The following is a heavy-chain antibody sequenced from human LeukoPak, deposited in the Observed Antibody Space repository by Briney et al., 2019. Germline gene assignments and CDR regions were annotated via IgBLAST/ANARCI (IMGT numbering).Heavy chain of an antibody. CDR3: ARDYGGNSDFDY. D-gene: IGHD4-23*01. V-gene: IGHV3-21*01. J-gene: IGHJ4*02. CDR2: ISSGGSGT. CDR1: GFTFSTFA. Sequence: GGSLRLSCAASGFTFSTFAMSWVRQAPGKGLEWVSTISSGGSGTYYADSVKGRFTISRDNAKNSLYLQMNSLRAEDTAVYFCARDYGGNSDFDYWGQGTLVTVSS.